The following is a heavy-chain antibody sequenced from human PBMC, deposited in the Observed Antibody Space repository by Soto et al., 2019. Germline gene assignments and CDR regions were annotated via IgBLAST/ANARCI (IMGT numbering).Heavy chain of an antibody. D-gene: IGHD3-10*01. J-gene: IGHJ4*02. V-gene: IGHV1-8*01. CDR1: GYTFTSYD. CDR2: MNPDSGNT. CDR3: ASSVVGSNVNFAY. Sequence: QVQLVQSGAEVRTPGASVKVSCKASGYTFTSYDINWVRQATGQGPEWMGWMNPDSGNTGYVQKFQGRGTMTRNTAISTAYLELSSLRSEDTAVYYCASSVVGSNVNFAYWVQGTLVTVSS.